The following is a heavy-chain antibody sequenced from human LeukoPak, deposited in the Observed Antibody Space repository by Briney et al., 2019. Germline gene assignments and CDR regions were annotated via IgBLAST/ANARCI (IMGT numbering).Heavy chain of an antibody. CDR1: GYTLTDYY. J-gene: IGHJ4*02. CDR3: ARDMGRYSGYDYDY. CDR2: ILPNTGAT. Sequence: ASVKVSCKTSGYTLTDYYLHWVRQAPGHGIEWVGSILPNTGATHHAQKFQGRLTMTRDTSISTVNMELTRLRSDDTAVYYCARDMGRYSGYDYDYWGQGTLVTVSS. V-gene: IGHV1-2*02. D-gene: IGHD5-12*01.